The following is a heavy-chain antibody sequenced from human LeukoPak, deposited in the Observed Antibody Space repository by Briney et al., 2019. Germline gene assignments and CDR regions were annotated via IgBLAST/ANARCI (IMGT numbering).Heavy chain of an antibody. CDR1: GGSISSYY. J-gene: IGHJ6*03. CDR2: IYYSGST. D-gene: IGHD6-13*01. V-gene: IGHV4-59*01. Sequence: SETLSLTCTVSGGSISSYYWSWIRQAPGKGLEWIGYIYYSGSTNYNPSLKSRVTLSVDTSKNQFSLKLSSVTAADTAVYYCARTSYSSSWEYYYYYYMDVWGKGTTVAVSS. CDR3: ARTSYSSSWEYYYYYYMDV.